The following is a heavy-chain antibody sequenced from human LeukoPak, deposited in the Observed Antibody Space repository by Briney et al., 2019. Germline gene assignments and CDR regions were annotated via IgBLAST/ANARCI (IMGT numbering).Heavy chain of an antibody. J-gene: IGHJ3*02. Sequence: SETLSLTCTVSGGSTSTYYWSWIRQPPGKGLEWIAYINYSGNTNYNPSLKSRVTISVDTSKNQFSLKLSSVTAADTAVYYCARRSLGDAFDIWGQGTMVTVSS. D-gene: IGHD1-26*01. CDR2: INYSGNT. CDR3: ARRSLGDAFDI. CDR1: GGSTSTYY. V-gene: IGHV4-59*08.